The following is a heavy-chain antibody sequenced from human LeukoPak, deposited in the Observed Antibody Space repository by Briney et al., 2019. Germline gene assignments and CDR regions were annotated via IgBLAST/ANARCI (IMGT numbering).Heavy chain of an antibody. CDR1: GFTFSSYA. CDR3: ASTRCTGTSCYLPILD. J-gene: IGHJ4*02. V-gene: IGHV3-7*01. CDR2: IKQDGSEN. D-gene: IGHD2-2*01. Sequence: GGSLRLSCAASGFTFSSYAMSWVRQAPGKGLEWVANIKQDGSENYYVDSVKGRFTISRDNAKNSLYLQMSSLRAEDTAMYYCASTRCTGTSCYLPILDWGQGILVTVSS.